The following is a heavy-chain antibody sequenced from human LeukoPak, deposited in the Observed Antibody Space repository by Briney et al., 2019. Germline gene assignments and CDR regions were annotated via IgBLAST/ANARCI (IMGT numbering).Heavy chain of an antibody. J-gene: IGHJ5*02. D-gene: IGHD1-20*01. CDR1: GGSISSYY. CDR2: IYTSGST. CDR3: ARERITGTTKVNWFDP. Sequence: SETLSLTCTVSGGSISSYYWSWIRQPAGKGLEWIGRIYTSGSTNYNPSLKSRVTMSVDTSKNQFSLKLSSVTAADTAVYYCARERITGTTKVNWFDPWGQGTLVTVSS. V-gene: IGHV4-4*07.